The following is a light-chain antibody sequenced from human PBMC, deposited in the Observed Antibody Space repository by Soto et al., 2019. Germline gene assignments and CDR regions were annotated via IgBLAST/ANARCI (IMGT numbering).Light chain of an antibody. Sequence: DIQMTKFTSTVSASLGDRFTITCRASQSISSWLAWYQQKPGKAPKLLIYEASSLESGVPSRFSGSGSGTEFTLTISSLQPDDFATYYCQQDNSFSKTFCQVAKVDIK. CDR3: QQDNSFSKT. J-gene: IGKJ1*01. V-gene: IGKV1-5*01. CDR2: EAS. CDR1: QSISSW.